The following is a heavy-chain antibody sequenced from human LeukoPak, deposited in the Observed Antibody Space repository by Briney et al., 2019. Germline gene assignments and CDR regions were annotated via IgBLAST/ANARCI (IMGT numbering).Heavy chain of an antibody. CDR1: GFTFSSYA. CDR3: ARGNPRYYYDSSGFAHHFDY. V-gene: IGHV3-30*04. D-gene: IGHD3-22*01. J-gene: IGHJ4*02. CDR2: ISYDGSNK. Sequence: SGGSLRLSCAASGFTFSSYAMHWVRQAPGKGLEWVAVISYDGSNKYYADSVKGRFTISRDNSKNTLYLQMNSLRAEDTAVYYCARGNPRYYYDSSGFAHHFDYWGQGTLVTVSS.